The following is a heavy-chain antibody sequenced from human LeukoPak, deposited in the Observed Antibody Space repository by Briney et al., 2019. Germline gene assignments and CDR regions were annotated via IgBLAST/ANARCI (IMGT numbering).Heavy chain of an antibody. CDR1: GGSFSGYY. J-gene: IGHJ3*02. Sequence: SETLSPTCAVYGGSFSGYYWSWIRQPPGKGLEWIGEINHSGSTNYNPSLKSRVTISVDTSKNQFSLKLSSVTAADTAVYYCARGRHYYGSGSYHPFRAFDIWGQGTMVTVSS. CDR3: ARGRHYYGSGSYHPFRAFDI. V-gene: IGHV4-34*01. D-gene: IGHD3-10*01. CDR2: INHSGST.